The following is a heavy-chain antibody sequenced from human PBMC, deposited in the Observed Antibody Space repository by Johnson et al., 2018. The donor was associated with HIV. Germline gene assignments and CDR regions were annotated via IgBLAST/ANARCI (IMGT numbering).Heavy chain of an antibody. V-gene: IGHV3-33*08. CDR3: ARRGGYCSGNICPHVFDI. J-gene: IGHJ3*02. Sequence: QVQLVESGGGVVQPGRSLRLSCAASGFTFSSYGMHWVRQAPGKGLEWVAVIWYDGSNKYYADSVKGRFTISRDNSKNTLYLQMNSLRAEDTALYYCARRGGYCSGNICPHVFDIWGQGTMVTVSS. CDR2: IWYDGSNK. CDR1: GFTFSSYG. D-gene: IGHD2-15*01.